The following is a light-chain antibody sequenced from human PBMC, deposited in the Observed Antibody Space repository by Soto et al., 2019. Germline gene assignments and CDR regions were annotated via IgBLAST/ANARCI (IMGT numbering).Light chain of an antibody. V-gene: IGKV3-20*01. Sequence: EIVLTQSPATLSLSPGERATLSCRASQSVTDTYLAWYQQKPGQAPRLLIYGASSRATGIPDRFSGSGSGTDFTLTISRLEPEDFAVYYCQQYGSSPPTFGQGTKVDIK. CDR1: QSVTDTY. CDR2: GAS. CDR3: QQYGSSPPT. J-gene: IGKJ1*01.